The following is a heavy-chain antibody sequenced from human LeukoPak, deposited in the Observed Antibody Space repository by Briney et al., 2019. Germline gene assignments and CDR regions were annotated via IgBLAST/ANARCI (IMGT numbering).Heavy chain of an antibody. V-gene: IGHV3-15*01. CDR1: GFTFSNAW. J-gene: IGHJ4*02. CDR2: IKSKTDGETT. D-gene: IGHD1-26*01. CDR3: TTDTYSGSSHGGY. Sequence: GGSLRLSCAASGFTFSNAWMSWVRQAPVKGRELVGRIKSKTDGETTDYAAPVKGRFTSSRDDSKNTLYLQMNSLKTEHTAVYYCTTDTYSGSSHGGYWGQGTLVTVSS.